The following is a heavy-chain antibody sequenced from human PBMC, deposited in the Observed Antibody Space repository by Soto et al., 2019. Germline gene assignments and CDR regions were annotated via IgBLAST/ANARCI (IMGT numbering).Heavy chain of an antibody. D-gene: IGHD3-3*01. CDR2: IYWDDDT. Sequence: HITLKESGPTLVKPTQTLTMTCIFSGFSFSADGVGVGWIRQPPGKTLEWLALIYWDDDTRYRPSLKSRLTITKDSSKNQGVQTMTNMDPLDTATYYCAHAFGGTSWPNDAFDVWGQGTVVTVSS. CDR1: GFSFSADGVG. V-gene: IGHV2-5*02. CDR3: AHAFGGTSWPNDAFDV. J-gene: IGHJ3*01.